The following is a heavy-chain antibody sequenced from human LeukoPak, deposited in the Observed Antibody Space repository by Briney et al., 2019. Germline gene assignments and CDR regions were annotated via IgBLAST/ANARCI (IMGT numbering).Heavy chain of an antibody. D-gene: IGHD2-15*01. CDR1: GFTFSSYA. Sequence: PGGSLRLSCAASGFTFSSYAMHWVRQAPGKGLEWVALISYDGSNKYYADSVKGRFTISRDNSKNTLYLQMNSLRAEDTAVYYCARGPDIVVVVAAFDYWGQGTLVTVSS. J-gene: IGHJ4*02. CDR3: ARGPDIVVVVAAFDY. CDR2: ISYDGSNK. V-gene: IGHV3-30-3*01.